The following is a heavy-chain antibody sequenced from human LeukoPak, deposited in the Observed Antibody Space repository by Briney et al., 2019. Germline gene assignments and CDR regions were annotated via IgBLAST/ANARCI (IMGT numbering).Heavy chain of an antibody. V-gene: IGHV1-18*04. Sequence: ASVKVSCKASGYTFTGYYMHWVRQAPGQGLEWMGWISAYNGNTNYAQKLQGRVTMTTDTSTSTAYMELRSLRSDDTAVYYCARVRYYDILTGYFRGYYYYYMDVWGKGTTVTISS. CDR2: ISAYNGNT. CDR1: GYTFTGYY. D-gene: IGHD3-9*01. J-gene: IGHJ6*03. CDR3: ARVRYYDILTGYFRGYYYYYMDV.